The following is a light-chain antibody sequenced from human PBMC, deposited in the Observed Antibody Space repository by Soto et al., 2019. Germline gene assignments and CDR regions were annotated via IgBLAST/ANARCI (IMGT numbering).Light chain of an antibody. J-gene: IGKJ1*01. CDR1: QSVSSN. Sequence: EIVMTQSPATLSVSPGERATLSCRASQSVSSNLAWYQQKPGQAPRLLIYGASTRATGIPSRFSGSGSGTEFTLTISSLQSEDFAVYYCQQYNNLPKTFGQGTKMDSK. V-gene: IGKV3-15*01. CDR2: GAS. CDR3: QQYNNLPKT.